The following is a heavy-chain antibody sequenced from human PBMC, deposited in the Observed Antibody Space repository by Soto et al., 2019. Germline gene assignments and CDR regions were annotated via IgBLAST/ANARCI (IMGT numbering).Heavy chain of an antibody. CDR1: EFTFRSYW. CDR3: ARTLPGTYGAFDL. V-gene: IGHV3-74*01. Sequence: GGSLRLSCAASEFTFRSYWMHWVRQSPGKGLVWVSRISGDGSGTNYADSVKGRFTISRDNAKNTVYLQIDSLRAEDTAVYYCARTLPGTYGAFDLWGQGTMVTVSS. CDR2: ISGDGSGT. D-gene: IGHD1-7*01. J-gene: IGHJ3*01.